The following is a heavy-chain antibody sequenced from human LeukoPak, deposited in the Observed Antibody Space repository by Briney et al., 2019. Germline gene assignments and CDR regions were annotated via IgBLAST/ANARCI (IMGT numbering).Heavy chain of an antibody. J-gene: IGHJ4*02. D-gene: IGHD3-3*01. CDR3: ARRPPYYDFWSGPE. CDR1: GGSFSGYY. Sequence: SETLSLTCAVYGGSFSGYYWSWIRQPPGKGLEWIGEINHSGSTNYNPSLKSRVTISADTSKNQFSLKLSSVTAADTAVYYCARRPPYYDFWSGPEWGQGTLVTVSS. V-gene: IGHV4-34*01. CDR2: INHSGST.